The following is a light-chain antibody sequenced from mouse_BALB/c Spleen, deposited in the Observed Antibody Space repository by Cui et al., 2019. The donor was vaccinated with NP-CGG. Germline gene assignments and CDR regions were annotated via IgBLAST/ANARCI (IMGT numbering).Light chain of an antibody. Sequence: QAVVTQESALTTSPGETVTLTCRSSTGAVTTSNYANWVQEKPDHLFTGLMGGTNNRAPGVPPRFSGSLIGDKAALTITGAQTEDEAIYFCSLWYSNHWVFGGGTKLTVL. J-gene: IGLJ1*01. CDR1: TGAVTTSNY. V-gene: IGLV1*01. CDR3: SLWYSNHWV. CDR2: GTN.